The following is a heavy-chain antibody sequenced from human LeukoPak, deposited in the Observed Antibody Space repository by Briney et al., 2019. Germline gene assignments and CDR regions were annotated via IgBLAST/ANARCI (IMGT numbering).Heavy chain of an antibody. CDR2: IESDGSST. Sequence: GGSLRPSCAPSGFTLGSYSMNWVSPAPRRWLVWVSSIESDGSSTSYADSVKGRLTISRDNAANTVYLQMNSLRAEDTAVYYCARGSWSAGGTSIDYWGQGTLVTVSS. V-gene: IGHV3-74*01. CDR3: ARGSWSAGGTSIDY. J-gene: IGHJ4*02. D-gene: IGHD6-13*01. CDR1: GFTLGSYS.